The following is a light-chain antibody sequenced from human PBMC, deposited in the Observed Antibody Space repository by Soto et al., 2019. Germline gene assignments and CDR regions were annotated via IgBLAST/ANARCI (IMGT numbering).Light chain of an antibody. CDR3: SSYTSTYAVS. V-gene: IGLV2-14*01. CDR2: DVS. Sequence: HSALAQPASVSGSPGQSITISCTGTSSDVGAFNYVSWYQQHPGKVPKLMIYDVSNRPSGVSNRFSGSKSGNTASLTITGLQPEDEADYYCSSYTSTYAVSFGGGTKLTVL. CDR1: SSDVGAFNY. J-gene: IGLJ2*01.